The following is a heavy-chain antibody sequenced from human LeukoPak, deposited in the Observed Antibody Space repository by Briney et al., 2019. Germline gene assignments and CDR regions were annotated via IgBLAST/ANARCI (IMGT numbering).Heavy chain of an antibody. V-gene: IGHV3-21*01. CDR1: GFTFSSYS. D-gene: IGHD3-9*01. J-gene: IGHJ6*02. CDR2: ISSSSYI. CDR3: ARDITIFLDV. Sequence: PGGSLRLSCAASGFTFSSYSMNWVRQAPGKGLEWVSSISSSSYIYYADSVKGRFTISRDNAKNSLYLQMSSLRAEDTAVYYCARDITIFLDVWGQGTTVTVSS.